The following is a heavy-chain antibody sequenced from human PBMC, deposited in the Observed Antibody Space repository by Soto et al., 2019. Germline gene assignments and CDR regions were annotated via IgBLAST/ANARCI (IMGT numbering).Heavy chain of an antibody. CDR2: INAGNGNT. CDR1: GYTFTSYA. CDR3: ARDPGQSIVVVPAAIGEWVY. V-gene: IGHV1-3*01. Sequence: QVQLVQSGAEVKKPGASVKVSCKASGYTFTSYAMHWVRQAPGQRLEWMGWINAGNGNTKYSQKFQGRVTITRDTSASTAYMELSSLRSEDTAVYYCARDPGQSIVVVPAAIGEWVYGGQGTLVTVSS. J-gene: IGHJ4*02. D-gene: IGHD2-2*01.